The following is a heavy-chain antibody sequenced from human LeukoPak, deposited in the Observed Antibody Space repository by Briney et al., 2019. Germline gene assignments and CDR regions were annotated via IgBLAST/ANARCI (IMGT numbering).Heavy chain of an antibody. V-gene: IGHV4-34*01. Sequence: SETLSLTCAVYGGSFSGYYWSWIRQPPGKGLEWIGEINHSGSTNYNPSLKSRVTISVDTSKNQFSLKLSSVTAADTAVYYCASSLRFGAYYFDYWGQGTLVTVSS. CDR1: GGSFSGYY. CDR3: ASSLRFGAYYFDY. CDR2: INHSGST. D-gene: IGHD3-10*01. J-gene: IGHJ4*02.